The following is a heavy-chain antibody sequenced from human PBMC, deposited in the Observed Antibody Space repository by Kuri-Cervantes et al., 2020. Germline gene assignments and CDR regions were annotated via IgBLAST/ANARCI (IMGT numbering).Heavy chain of an antibody. V-gene: IGHV3-64*02. J-gene: IGHJ6*03. CDR2: ISSSGDST. CDR3: ARDRDTASYYMDV. D-gene: IGHD5-18*01. CDR1: GFIFSNYA. Sequence: GESLKISCAASGFIFSNYAMHWVRQAPGKGLEYVSGISSSGDSTYYADSVKGRFTFSRDNSKNTLYLQMGSLRAEDMGVYYCARDRDTASYYMDVWGKGTTVTVSS.